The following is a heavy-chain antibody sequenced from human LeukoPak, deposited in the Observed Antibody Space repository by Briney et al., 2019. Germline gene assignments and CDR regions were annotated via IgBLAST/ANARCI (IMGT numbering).Heavy chain of an antibody. D-gene: IGHD4-23*01. J-gene: IGHJ4*02. Sequence: AETLSLTCTVSGGFISSYYGSWIRQPPGEGRECIGYIYYSASTNYTPSLKSRITISVDTSKIQFPLKLSSVTAADAAVYYCAISTVVKYYFDYWGQGTLVTVSS. CDR2: IYYSAST. CDR1: GGFISSYY. CDR3: AISTVVKYYFDY. V-gene: IGHV4-59*01.